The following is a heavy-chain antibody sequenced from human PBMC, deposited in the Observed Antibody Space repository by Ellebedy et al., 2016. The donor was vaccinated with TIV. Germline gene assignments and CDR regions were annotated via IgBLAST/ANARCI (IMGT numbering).Heavy chain of an antibody. CDR1: GYTFTSNY. CDR2: INPSGGST. V-gene: IGHV1-46*01. D-gene: IGHD2-15*01. CDR3: ARDRVVVVVAATPLYGMDV. J-gene: IGHJ6*02. Sequence: AASVKVSCKASGYTFTSNYMHWVRQAPGQGLEWMGIINPSGGSTSYAQKFQGRVTMTRDTSTSTVYLELRSLRSEDTAVYYCARDRVVVVVAATPLYGMDVWGQGTTVTVSS.